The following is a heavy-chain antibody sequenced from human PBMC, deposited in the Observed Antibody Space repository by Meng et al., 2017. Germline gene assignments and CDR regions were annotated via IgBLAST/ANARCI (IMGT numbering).Heavy chain of an antibody. V-gene: IGHV4-59*01. CDR1: GGSISSYY. CDR2: IYYSGST. D-gene: IGHD3-3*01. CDR3: ARGYDFWSGQYYFDY. J-gene: IGHJ4*02. Sequence: VQLQVPGPGLVKPSETLSLTCTVSGGSISSYYWSWIRQPPGKGLEWIGYIYYSGSTNYNPSLKSRVTISVDTSKNQFSLKLSSVTAADTAVYYCARGYDFWSGQYYFDYWGQGTLVTVSS.